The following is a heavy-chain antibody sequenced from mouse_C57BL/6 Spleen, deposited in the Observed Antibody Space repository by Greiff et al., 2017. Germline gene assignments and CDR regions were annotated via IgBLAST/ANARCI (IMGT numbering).Heavy chain of an antibody. J-gene: IGHJ3*01. V-gene: IGHV5-17*01. CDR2: ISSGSSTI. CDR3: ARYYDYDVRAWFAY. D-gene: IGHD2-4*01. Sequence: EVKVVESGGGLVKPGGSLKLSCAASGFTFSDYGMHWVRQAPEKGLEWVAYISSGSSTIYYADTVKGRFTISRDNAKNTLFLQMTSLRSEDTAMYYCARYYDYDVRAWFAYWGQGTLVTVS. CDR1: GFTFSDYG.